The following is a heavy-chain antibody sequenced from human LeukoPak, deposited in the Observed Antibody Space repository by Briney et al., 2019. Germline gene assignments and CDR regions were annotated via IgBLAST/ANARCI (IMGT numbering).Heavy chain of an antibody. D-gene: IGHD3-22*01. CDR1: GGSISSYY. Sequence: SETLSLTCTVSGGSISSYYWSWIRQPAGKGLEWIGRIYTSGSTNYNPSLKSRVTMSVDTSKNQFSLKLSSVTAADTAVYHCARDLIVSFAYYYYMDVWGKGTAVTVSS. V-gene: IGHV4-4*07. CDR2: IYTSGST. CDR3: ARDLIVSFAYYYYMDV. J-gene: IGHJ6*03.